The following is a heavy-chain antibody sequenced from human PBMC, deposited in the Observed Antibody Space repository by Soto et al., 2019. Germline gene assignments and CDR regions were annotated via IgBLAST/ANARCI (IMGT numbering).Heavy chain of an antibody. J-gene: IGHJ4*02. Sequence: ASVKVSCKASGYTFTNYYMHWVRQAPGQGLQWMGIINPSGDSTSHAQRFQGRLTLTRDTSTTTVSMELSSLRSEDTAVYYCVREAFTKLGMGPRHYFDYWGQGTLVTVSS. CDR2: INPSGDST. V-gene: IGHV1-46*01. D-gene: IGHD7-27*01. CDR3: VREAFTKLGMGPRHYFDY. CDR1: GYTFTNYY.